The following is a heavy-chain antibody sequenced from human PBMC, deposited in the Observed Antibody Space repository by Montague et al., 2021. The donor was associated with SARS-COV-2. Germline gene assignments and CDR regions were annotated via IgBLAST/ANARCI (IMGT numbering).Heavy chain of an antibody. Sequence: SETLSLTCTVTGGSISSSSYYWGWIRQPPGKGLEWVGSIYYSGSTYYNPSLRSRVTISVDTSKNQFSLKLSSVTAADTAVYYCARHASYDYSKDLYYYYCYGMDVWGQGPTVTVSS. CDR2: IYYSGST. CDR1: GGSISSSSYY. CDR3: ARHASYDYSKDLYYYYCYGMDV. V-gene: IGHV4-39*01. D-gene: IGHD4-11*01. J-gene: IGHJ6*02.